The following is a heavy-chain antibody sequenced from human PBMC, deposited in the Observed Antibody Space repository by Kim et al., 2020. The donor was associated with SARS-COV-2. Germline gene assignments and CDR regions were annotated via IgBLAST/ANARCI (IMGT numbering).Heavy chain of an antibody. V-gene: IGHV3-30*07. Sequence: SEKGRFPISRDNSTNTLYLQMNSLRAEDTAVYSCARDGELPYYYYGMDGWGQGTTVTVSS. CDR3: ARDGELPYYYYGMDG. D-gene: IGHD1-26*01. J-gene: IGHJ6*02.